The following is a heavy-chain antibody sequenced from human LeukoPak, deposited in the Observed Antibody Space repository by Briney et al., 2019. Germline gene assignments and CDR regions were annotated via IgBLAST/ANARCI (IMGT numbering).Heavy chain of an antibody. D-gene: IGHD3-3*02. CDR1: GCTFTSYA. CDR2: INAGNGNT. J-gene: IGHJ6*04. Sequence: GASVKVSCKASGCTFTSYAMHWVRQAPGQRLEWMGWINAGNGNTKYSQKFQGRVTITRDTSASTAYMELSSLRSEGTAVYYCARGYIRGYYGMDVWGKGTTVTVSS. CDR3: ARGYIRGYYGMDV. V-gene: IGHV1-3*01.